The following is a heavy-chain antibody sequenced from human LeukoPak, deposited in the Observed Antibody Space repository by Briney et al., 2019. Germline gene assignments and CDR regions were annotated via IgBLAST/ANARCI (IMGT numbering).Heavy chain of an antibody. CDR1: GYTFTSYA. J-gene: IGHJ3*02. Sequence: ASVKVSCKASGYTFTSYAMHWVRQAPGQRLEWMGWINAGNGSTKYSQKFQGRVTITRDTSASTAYMELSSLRSEDTAVYYCAREVISAFDIWGQGTMVTVSS. CDR2: INAGNGST. V-gene: IGHV1-3*01. D-gene: IGHD2-21*01. CDR3: AREVISAFDI.